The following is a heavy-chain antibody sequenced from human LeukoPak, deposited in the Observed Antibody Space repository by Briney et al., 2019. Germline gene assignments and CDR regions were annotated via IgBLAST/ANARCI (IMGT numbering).Heavy chain of an antibody. CDR2: IRYDGSNK. CDR3: AKVHGSSGSIHFDY. D-gene: IGHD6-13*01. CDR1: GFTFSSYG. Sequence: PGGSLRLSCAASGFTFSSYGMHWVRQAPGKGLEWVAFIRYDGSNKYYADSVKGRFTISRDNAKNSLYLQMNSLRAEDTALYYCAKVHGSSGSIHFDYWGQGTLVTVSS. V-gene: IGHV3-30*02. J-gene: IGHJ4*02.